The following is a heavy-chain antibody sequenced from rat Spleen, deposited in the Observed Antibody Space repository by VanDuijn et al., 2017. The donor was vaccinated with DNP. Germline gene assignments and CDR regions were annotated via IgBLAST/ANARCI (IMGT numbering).Heavy chain of an antibody. CDR1: GSTFSNNY. V-gene: IGHV1-43*01. J-gene: IGHJ3*01. CDR3: ARGGSGIWLAN. CDR2: IHTGSGST. D-gene: IGHD5-1*01. Sequence: QVQLQQSGAELAKPGSSVKISCKASGSTFSNNYRCWIKQTTGQGLEFIGYIHTGSGSTNYNENFRDKATLTVDKSSSTVFMQLSSLTPDDSAVYYCARGGSGIWLANWGQGTLVTVSS.